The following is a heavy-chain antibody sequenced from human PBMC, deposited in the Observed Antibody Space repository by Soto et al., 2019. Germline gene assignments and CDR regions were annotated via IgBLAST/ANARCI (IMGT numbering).Heavy chain of an antibody. CDR2: IYYSGST. D-gene: IGHD6-13*01. CDR1: GGSISSSSYY. J-gene: IGHJ4*02. CDR3: ASRGSSSWYGY. Sequence: QLQLQESGPGLVKPSETLSLTCTVSGGSISSSSYYWGWIRQPPGKGLEWIGSIYYSGSTYYNPSLKXRITXSXPTSKNQFSLTLSSVTAADTAVYYCASRGSSSWYGYWGQGTLVTVSS. V-gene: IGHV4-39*01.